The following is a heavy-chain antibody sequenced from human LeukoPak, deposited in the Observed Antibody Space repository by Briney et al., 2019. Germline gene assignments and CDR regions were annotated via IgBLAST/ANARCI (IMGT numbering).Heavy chain of an antibody. V-gene: IGHV4-39*02. J-gene: IGHJ6*02. Sequence: SETLSLTCTVSSGSISSSSYCWGWIRQPPGKGLEWIGSIYYSGSTYYNPSLKSRVTISVDTSKNQFSLQLNSVTPEDTAVYYCARDRAAVGYYYGMDVWGQGTTVTVSS. D-gene: IGHD6-19*01. CDR1: SGSISSSSYC. CDR2: IYYSGST. CDR3: ARDRAAVGYYYGMDV.